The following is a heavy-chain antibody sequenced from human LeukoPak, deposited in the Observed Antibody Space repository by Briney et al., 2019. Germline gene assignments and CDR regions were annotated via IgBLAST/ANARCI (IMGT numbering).Heavy chain of an antibody. D-gene: IGHD4-11*01. J-gene: IGHJ5*02. V-gene: IGHV3-72*01. CDR3: ARDLSVTNWFDP. CDR1: GFTFSDHY. CDR2: IRKKVNSYTT. Sequence: GGSLRLSCAASGFTFSDHYMDWVRQAPGKGLEWVGRIRKKVNSYTTEYAASVKGRFTISRDDSKNSLYLQMNSLRAEDTALYYCARDLSVTNWFDPWGQGTLVTVSS.